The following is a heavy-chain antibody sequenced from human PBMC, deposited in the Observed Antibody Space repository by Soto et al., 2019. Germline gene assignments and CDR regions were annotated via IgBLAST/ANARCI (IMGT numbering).Heavy chain of an antibody. D-gene: IGHD4-17*01. J-gene: IGHJ4*02. CDR3: VAWYYGDYPRY. Sequence: GTLSLTCDVYGCCFRGYYWSWVRQSPRKGLEWIGEINHSGSTNYNPQRQRQLTISVHTSKNHFSMKLSSVTHADTSLYYSVAWYYGDYPRYWGQGDLVTVSS. CDR2: INHSGST. CDR1: GCCFRGYY. V-gene: IGHV4-34*01.